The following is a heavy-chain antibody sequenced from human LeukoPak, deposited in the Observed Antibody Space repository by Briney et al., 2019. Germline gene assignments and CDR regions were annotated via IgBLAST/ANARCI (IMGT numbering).Heavy chain of an antibody. CDR3: ARNPLQLDAFDR. J-gene: IGHJ3*01. Sequence: SETLSLTCTVSDGSMRSYYWNWIRQPAGKGLEWIGRVYTSGTTNYNPSLMDQVTISIDTSKNQFSLKLNSVTAADTAVYYCARNPLQLDAFDRWGQGTKVIVSS. CDR1: DGSMRSYY. V-gene: IGHV4-4*07. D-gene: IGHD6-6*01. CDR2: VYTSGTT.